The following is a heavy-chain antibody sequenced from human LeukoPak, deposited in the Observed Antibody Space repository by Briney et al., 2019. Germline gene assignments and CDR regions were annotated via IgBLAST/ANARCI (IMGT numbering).Heavy chain of an antibody. V-gene: IGHV1-69*05. Sequence: PGESLRISCKGSGSTFSSYWIGWVRRMPGKGLEWMGRIIPIFGTANYAQKFQGRVTITTDESTSTAYMELSSLRSEDTAVYYCASFIDFDYWGQGTLVTVSS. D-gene: IGHD2-15*01. CDR3: ASFIDFDY. J-gene: IGHJ4*02. CDR1: GSTFSSYW. CDR2: IIPIFGTA.